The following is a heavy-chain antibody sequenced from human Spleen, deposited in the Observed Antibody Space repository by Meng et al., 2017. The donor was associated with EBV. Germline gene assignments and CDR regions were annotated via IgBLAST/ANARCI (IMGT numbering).Heavy chain of an antibody. CDR1: GASVGRNTYY. J-gene: IGHJ1*01. D-gene: IGHD2-21*02. CDR2: IYYSGTT. V-gene: IGHV4-61*01. Sequence: QPPESRPGLMAPAETLSLTCTLSGASVGRNTYYWSWIRQPQGKGLEWIGYIYYSGTTKYNPSLKSRVTISVDTSKNQFSLKLNSVTTADTAVYYCARGTRGDSPEEFQYWGQGTLVTVSS. CDR3: ARGTRGDSPEEFQY.